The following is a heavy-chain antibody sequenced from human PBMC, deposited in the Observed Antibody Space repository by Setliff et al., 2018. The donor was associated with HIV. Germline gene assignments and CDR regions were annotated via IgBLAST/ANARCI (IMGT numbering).Heavy chain of an antibody. V-gene: IGHV3-11*04. J-gene: IGHJ4*02. D-gene: IGHD3-3*01. CDR2: ISPDGKTI. Sequence: GGSLRLSCAASGFIFSDYYMSWVRQAPGKGLEFVAYISPDGKTIHFADAVKGRFTISRDNAKNSLYLQMNSLRAEDTAVYYCARDPFLAQGFWSGYYSDYWGQGTLVTVSS. CDR1: GFIFSDYY. CDR3: ARDPFLAQGFWSGYYSDY.